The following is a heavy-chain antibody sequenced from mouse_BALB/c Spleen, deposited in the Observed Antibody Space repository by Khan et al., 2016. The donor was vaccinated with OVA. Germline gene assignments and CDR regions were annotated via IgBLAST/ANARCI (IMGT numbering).Heavy chain of an antibody. CDR3: VRGRAY. J-gene: IGHJ3*01. V-gene: IGHV3-2*02. CDR1: GYSITSDYA. CDR2: ISYSGRT. Sequence: EVQLQESGPGLVKRSLSLSLTCTVTGYSITSDYAWNWIRQFPGHKLEWMGHISYSGRTSYTPSHRRLASSTRCTAKDQVCLQLKSGGAERTARYFCVRGRAYWGQGSLVTASA.